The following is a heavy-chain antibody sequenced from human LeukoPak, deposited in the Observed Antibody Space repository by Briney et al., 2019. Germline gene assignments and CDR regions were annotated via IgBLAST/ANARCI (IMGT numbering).Heavy chain of an antibody. J-gene: IGHJ6*03. CDR1: GGTFISYA. D-gene: IGHD3-22*01. Sequence: GASVKVSCKASGGTFISYAISWVRQAPGQGLEWMGGIIPIFGTANYAQKFQGRVTITADESTSTAYMELSSLRSEDTAVYYCARGHDSSGYLYYYYYVDVWGKGTTVTVSS. CDR2: IIPIFGTA. CDR3: ARGHDSSGYLYYYYYVDV. V-gene: IGHV1-69*01.